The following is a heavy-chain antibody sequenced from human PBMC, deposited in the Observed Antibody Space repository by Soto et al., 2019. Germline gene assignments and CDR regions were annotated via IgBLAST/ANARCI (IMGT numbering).Heavy chain of an antibody. CDR3: ARYCSGGSCYPYYYGMDF. J-gene: IGHJ6*02. CDR1: GFTFSSYG. D-gene: IGHD2-15*01. Sequence: HVQLVESGGGVVQPGRSLRLSCAASGFTFSSYGMHWVRQAPGKGLEWVVLTWYDGTKKYYADSVKGRFTISRDNSKNTLYLQMNSLRVEDTAVYYCARYCSGGSCYPYYYGMDFWGQGTTVTVSS. CDR2: TWYDGTKK. V-gene: IGHV3-33*01.